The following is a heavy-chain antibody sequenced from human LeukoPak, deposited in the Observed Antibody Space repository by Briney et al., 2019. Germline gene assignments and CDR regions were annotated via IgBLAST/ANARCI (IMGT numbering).Heavy chain of an antibody. CDR3: ARGDGWLRFGYYYMDV. Sequence: NPSQTLSLTCTVSGGSISSGSYYWSWIRQPAGKGLEWIGRIYTSGSTNYNPSLKSRVTISVDTSKNQFSLKLSSVTAADTAVYYCARGDGWLRFGYYYMDVWGKGTTVTVSS. D-gene: IGHD5-12*01. CDR1: GGSISSGSYY. V-gene: IGHV4-61*02. CDR2: IYTSGST. J-gene: IGHJ6*03.